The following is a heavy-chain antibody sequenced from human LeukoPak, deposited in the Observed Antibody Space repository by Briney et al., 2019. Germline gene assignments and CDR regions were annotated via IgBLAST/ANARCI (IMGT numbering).Heavy chain of an antibody. D-gene: IGHD2-2*02. V-gene: IGHV1-69*04. Sequence: EASVKVSCKASGGTFSSYAISWVRQAPGQGLEWMGRIIPILGMANYAQKFQGRVTITADKSTSTAYMELSSLRSEDTAVYYCARGNWACSSTSCYTDDYWGQGTLVTVSS. J-gene: IGHJ4*02. CDR2: IIPILGMA. CDR1: GGTFSSYA. CDR3: ARGNWACSSTSCYTDDY.